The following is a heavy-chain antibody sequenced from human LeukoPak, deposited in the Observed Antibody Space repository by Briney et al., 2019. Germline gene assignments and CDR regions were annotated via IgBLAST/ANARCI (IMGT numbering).Heavy chain of an antibody. J-gene: IGHJ4*02. D-gene: IGHD2/OR15-2a*01. CDR2: IWYDGSNK. V-gene: IGHV3-33*08. Sequence: GGSLRLSCSASGFTFSTYWMSWVRQAPGKGLEWVALIWYDGSNKYYADSVKGRLTISRDNSKNSLYLQMNSLRAEDTAVYYCAREGPRGNSQFDYWGQGTLVTVSS. CDR1: GFTFSTYW. CDR3: AREGPRGNSQFDY.